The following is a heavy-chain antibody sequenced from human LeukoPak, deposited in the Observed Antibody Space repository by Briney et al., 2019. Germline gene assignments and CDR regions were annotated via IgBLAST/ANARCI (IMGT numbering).Heavy chain of an antibody. J-gene: IGHJ4*02. V-gene: IGHV3-30-3*01. CDR1: GFTFSSYA. CDR3: ARDGAPYYDILTGYLYHFFDY. Sequence: PGGSLRLSCAASGFTFSSYAMHWVRQAPGKELEWVAVTSYDGSNKYYADSVKGRFTISRDNSKNTLYLQMNSLRAEDTAVYYCARDGAPYYDILTGYLYHFFDYWGQGTLVTVSS. CDR2: TSYDGSNK. D-gene: IGHD3-9*01.